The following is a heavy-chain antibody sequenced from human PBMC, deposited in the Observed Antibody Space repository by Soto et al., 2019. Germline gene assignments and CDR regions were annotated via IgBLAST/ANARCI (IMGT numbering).Heavy chain of an antibody. CDR3: ARGYGDYVSDY. CDR1: GGSISSYY. D-gene: IGHD4-17*01. V-gene: IGHV4-59*01. Sequence: QVQLQESGPGLVKPSETLSLTCTVSGGSISSYYWSWIRQPPGKGLEWIGNIYYSGSTNYNPSLKRRLTISIXTSKNQFSLKLSSVTAADTAVYYCARGYGDYVSDYWGQGTLVTVSS. J-gene: IGHJ4*02. CDR2: IYYSGST.